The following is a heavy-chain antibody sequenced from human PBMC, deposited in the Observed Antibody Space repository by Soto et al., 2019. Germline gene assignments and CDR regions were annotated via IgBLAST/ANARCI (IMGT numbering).Heavy chain of an antibody. CDR2: IWFDGSNK. CDR3: AKKLALFDY. CDR1: GFTFSSYG. D-gene: IGHD6-13*01. V-gene: IGHV3-33*06. J-gene: IGHJ4*02. Sequence: PGGSLRLSCAASGFTFSSYGMHWVRQAPGKGLEWVAVIWFDGSNKFYADSVKGRFTISRDNSKNTLYLQMNSLRAEDTAVYYCAKKLALFDYWGQGTLVTVSS.